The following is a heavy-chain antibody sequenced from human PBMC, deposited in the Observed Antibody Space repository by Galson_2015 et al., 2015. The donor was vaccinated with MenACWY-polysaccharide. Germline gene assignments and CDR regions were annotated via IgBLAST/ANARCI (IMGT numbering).Heavy chain of an antibody. Sequence: SLRLSCAASGFTFSSYSMNWVRQAPGKGLEWVSSISSSSSYIYYADSVKGRFTISRDNAKNSLYLQMNSLRAEDTAVYYCARAGGWSTICGVPPPADWFDPWGQGTLVTVSS. D-gene: IGHD3-3*01. CDR3: ARAGGWSTICGVPPPADWFDP. J-gene: IGHJ5*02. CDR2: ISSSSSYI. V-gene: IGHV3-21*01. CDR1: GFTFSSYS.